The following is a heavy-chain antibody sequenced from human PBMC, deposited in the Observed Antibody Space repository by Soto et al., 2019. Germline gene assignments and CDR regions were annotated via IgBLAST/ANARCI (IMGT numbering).Heavy chain of an antibody. V-gene: IGHV3-15*01. CDR3: TTGYSSNPY. Sequence: EVQLVESGGGLGKPGGSLRLSCAASGFTFSNAWMTWVRQAPGKGLEWVGRIKTKTDGGTTDYAAPVKGRFTISRDDSKNTLYLQMKSQKTEDPAVYYWTTGYSSNPYWGQGTLVTVSS. CDR2: IKTKTDGGTT. J-gene: IGHJ4*02. CDR1: GFTFSNAW. D-gene: IGHD6-13*01.